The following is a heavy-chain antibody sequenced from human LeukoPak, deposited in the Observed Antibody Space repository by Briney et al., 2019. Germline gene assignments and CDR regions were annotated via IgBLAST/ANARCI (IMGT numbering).Heavy chain of an antibody. CDR3: ARLYGNYQNYFDY. V-gene: IGHV4-61*02. D-gene: IGHD1-7*01. CDR2: IFATGST. J-gene: IGHJ4*02. CDR1: GGSIRSDNYY. Sequence: SETLSLTCTVSGGSIRSDNYYYSWIRQSAGKGLEWIGRIFATGSTKYNPSLKSRVTISVDTSKNQFSLKLRSVTAADTAVYYCARLYGNYQNYFDYWGQGTLVTVSS.